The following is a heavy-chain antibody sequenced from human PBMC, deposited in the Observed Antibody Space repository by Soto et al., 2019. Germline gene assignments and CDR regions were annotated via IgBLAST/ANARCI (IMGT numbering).Heavy chain of an antibody. V-gene: IGHV4-31*03. CDR3: ARADSITIFGVVTLDAFDI. D-gene: IGHD3-3*01. J-gene: IGHJ3*02. CDR1: GGSISSGGYY. CDR2: IYYSGST. Sequence: SSETLSLTCTVSGGSISSGGYYWSWIRQHPGKGLEWIGYIYYSGSTYYNPSLKSRVTISVDTSKNQFSLKLSSVTAADTAVYYCARADSITIFGVVTLDAFDIWGQGTMVTVSS.